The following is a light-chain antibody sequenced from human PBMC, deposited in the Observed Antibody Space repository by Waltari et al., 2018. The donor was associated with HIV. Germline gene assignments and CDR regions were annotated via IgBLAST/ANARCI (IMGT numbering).Light chain of an antibody. J-gene: IGLJ1*01. CDR3: CSYAGRSIYV. CDR2: EVT. CDR1: ISDIGPYEL. V-gene: IGLV2-23*02. Sequence: QPALTQPASVSGSPGQSITSSCSGSISDIGPYELVPWYQQPPGKAPKVIVYEVTKRPSGTSDRFSGSKSGNTASLTISGLQAEDEADYYCCSYAGRSIYVFGTGTTVTVL.